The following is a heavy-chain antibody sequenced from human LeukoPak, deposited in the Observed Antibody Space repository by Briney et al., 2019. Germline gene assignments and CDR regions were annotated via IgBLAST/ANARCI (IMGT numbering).Heavy chain of an antibody. V-gene: IGHV3-23*01. CDR3: AKLSTYGDSTEDH. Sequence: PGGSLRLSCAASGFTFSSYAMSWVRQAPEKGLEWVSSVSIGGGSREYADSVKGRFTISRDNSQNTLYLQLNSLRVEDTAVYYCAKLSTYGDSTEDHWGQGTLVTVSS. CDR2: VSIGGGSR. D-gene: IGHD4-17*01. CDR1: GFTFSSYA. J-gene: IGHJ4*02.